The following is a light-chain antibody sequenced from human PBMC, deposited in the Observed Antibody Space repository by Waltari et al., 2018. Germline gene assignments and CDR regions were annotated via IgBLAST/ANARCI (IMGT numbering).Light chain of an antibody. CDR2: DAT. CDR3: HQRSSGLT. J-gene: IGKJ4*01. CDR1: QSVSNF. Sequence: EIVLTQSPATLSLSPGERATLSCRASQSVSNFLAWSQQKPGQAPRLLIYDATSRATGIPPRFSGGGSGTDFTLTINILEPEDFAVYYCHQRSSGLTFGGGTKVEVK. V-gene: IGKV3-11*01.